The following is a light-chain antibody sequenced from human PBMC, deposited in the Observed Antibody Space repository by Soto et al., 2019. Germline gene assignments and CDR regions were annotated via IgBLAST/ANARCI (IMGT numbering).Light chain of an antibody. CDR3: QQSYSAHLT. J-gene: IGKJ3*01. V-gene: IGKV1-39*01. CDR2: CTS. CDR1: QTISRY. Sequence: DIQMTQSPPSLSASVGDRVTITCRASQTISRYLTGYQQKPWKAPKLLNYCTSTLQSGVPSRYSGSGSATDFTIPISGLQPADFATYYCQQSYSAHLTFGHGTRVDLK.